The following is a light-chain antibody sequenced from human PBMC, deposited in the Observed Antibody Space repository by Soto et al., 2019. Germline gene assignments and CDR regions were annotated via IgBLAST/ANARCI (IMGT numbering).Light chain of an antibody. Sequence: QSVLTQPRSVSGSPGHSVTISCTGTSSDVGAYDYVSWYQQHPGKAPKVMIYSVSKRPSGVPDRFSGSKSGNTASLTISGLQPEDEADYYCCSYAGRWVFGGGTKLTVL. J-gene: IGLJ3*02. CDR1: SSDVGAYDY. CDR2: SVS. CDR3: CSYAGRWV. V-gene: IGLV2-11*01.